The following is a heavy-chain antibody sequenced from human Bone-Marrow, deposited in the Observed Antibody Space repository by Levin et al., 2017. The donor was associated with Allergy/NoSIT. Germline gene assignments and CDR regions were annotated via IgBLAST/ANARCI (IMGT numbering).Heavy chain of an antibody. CDR3: AKHSKLGYGTD. V-gene: IGHV3-23*01. J-gene: IGHJ4*02. CDR1: GFSFSGYS. CDR2: ASGSGDST. Sequence: PGGSLRLSCVASGFSFSGYSMSWVRQAPGKGLEWVSAASGSGDSTFFADSVRGRFTISRRNSNNTLFLHMTSLRPEDTAIYFCAKHSKLGYGTDWGQGTVVTVSA. D-gene: IGHD2-8*02.